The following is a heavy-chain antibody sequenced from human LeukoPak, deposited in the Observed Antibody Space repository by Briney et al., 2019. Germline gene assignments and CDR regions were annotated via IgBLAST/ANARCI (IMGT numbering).Heavy chain of an antibody. V-gene: IGHV1-69*01. CDR3: AREIGSGSYWGPVGY. J-gene: IGHJ4*02. Sequence: SVKLSCKASGGTFSSYAISWVRQAPGQGLEWMGGIIPIFGTANYAQKFQGRVTITADESTSTAYMELGSLRSEDTAVYYCAREIGSGSYWGPVGYWGQGTLVTVSS. CDR2: IIPIFGTA. D-gene: IGHD3-10*01. CDR1: GGTFSSYA.